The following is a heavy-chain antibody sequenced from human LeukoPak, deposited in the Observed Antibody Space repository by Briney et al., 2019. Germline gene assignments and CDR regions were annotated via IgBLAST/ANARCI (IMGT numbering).Heavy chain of an antibody. CDR2: INYRGTT. CDR1: GVSIGTYY. Sequence: SETLSLTCSVSGVSIGTYYWSWVRQPPGKGLEWIGYINYRGTTSYNPSLKSRVTISVGTSKNQFFLNLRSATAADTAVYYCARLEDYVLEYWGLGTLVTVSS. CDR3: ARLEDYVLEY. D-gene: IGHD4-17*01. J-gene: IGHJ4*02. V-gene: IGHV4-59*08.